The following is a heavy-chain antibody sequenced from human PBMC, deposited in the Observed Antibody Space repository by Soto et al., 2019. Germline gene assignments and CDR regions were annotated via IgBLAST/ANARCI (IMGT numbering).Heavy chain of an antibody. CDR1: GFTFSDYY. D-gene: IGHD3-10*01. CDR3: ACYKIFGDLPI. Sequence: QVQLVESGGGLVKPGGSLRLSCAASGFTFSDYYMTWIRQAPGKGLEWVSYISSSGSTIYYADSVKGRFTISRDNVKNSLYQQMNSLRAEDTAVYYCACYKIFGDLPIWGQGTLVTVSS. CDR2: ISSSGSTI. V-gene: IGHV3-11*01. J-gene: IGHJ4*02.